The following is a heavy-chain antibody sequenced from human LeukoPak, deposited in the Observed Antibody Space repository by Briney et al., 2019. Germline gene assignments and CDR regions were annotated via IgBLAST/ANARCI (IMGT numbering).Heavy chain of an antibody. Sequence: SETLSLTCTVSGGSISSYYWSWIRQLPGKGLEWVGYIYYSGSTNYNPSLKSRVTISVDTSKNQFSLELTSVTAADTAVYYRVAYYYNTKRSFDVWGQGTMVTASS. D-gene: IGHD3-22*01. CDR3: VAYYYNTKRSFDV. V-gene: IGHV4-59*08. J-gene: IGHJ3*01. CDR1: GGSISSYY. CDR2: IYYSGST.